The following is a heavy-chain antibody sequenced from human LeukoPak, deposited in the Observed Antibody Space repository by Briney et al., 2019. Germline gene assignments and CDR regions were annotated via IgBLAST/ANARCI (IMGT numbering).Heavy chain of an antibody. D-gene: IGHD6-13*01. CDR1: GGSISSSSYY. CDR3: ARHGPRYSSSWYLVY. V-gene: IGHV4-39*01. CDR2: IYYSGST. J-gene: IGHJ4*02. Sequence: SETLSLTCTVSGGSISSSSYYWGWIRQPPGEGLEWIGSIYYSGSTYYNPSLKSRVTISVDTSKNQFSLELSSVTAADTAVYYCARHGPRYSSSWYLVYWGQGTLVTVSS.